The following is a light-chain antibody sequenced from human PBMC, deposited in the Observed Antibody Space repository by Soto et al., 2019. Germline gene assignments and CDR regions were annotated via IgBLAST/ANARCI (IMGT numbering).Light chain of an antibody. CDR2: DAS. Sequence: VLTQSPASLSLSPGERATLSCRASQSVSSSLAWYQQRPGQAPRLLFYDASNRATGTPDRFSGSGSGTDFSLTISRLEPEDFAVYYCQQYGNSPWTFGQGTKVDIK. CDR1: QSVSSS. V-gene: IGKV3-20*01. J-gene: IGKJ1*01. CDR3: QQYGNSPWT.